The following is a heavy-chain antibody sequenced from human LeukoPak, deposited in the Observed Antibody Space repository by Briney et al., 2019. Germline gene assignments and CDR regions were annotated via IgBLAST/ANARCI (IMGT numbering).Heavy chain of an antibody. CDR2: IIPIFGTA. Sequence: SVEVSCKASGGTFSSYAISWVRQAPGQGLEWMGGIIPIFGTANYAQKFQGRVTITADESTSTAYMELSSLRSEDTAVYYCATDPLGYCSSTSCLTQFDYWGQGTLVTVSS. D-gene: IGHD2-2*01. CDR3: ATDPLGYCSSTSCLTQFDY. V-gene: IGHV1-69*01. J-gene: IGHJ4*02. CDR1: GGTFSSYA.